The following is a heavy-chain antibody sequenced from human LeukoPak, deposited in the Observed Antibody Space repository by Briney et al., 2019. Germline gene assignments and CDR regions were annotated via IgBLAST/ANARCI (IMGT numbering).Heavy chain of an antibody. V-gene: IGHV3-33*01. D-gene: IGHD2-21*02. CDR2: ICYDGSNK. J-gene: IGHJ6*02. CDR1: GFTFIRYV. CDR3: ARDAYCGGDCYSLVGYYYYGMDV. Sequence: GGSLRLSCAASGFTFIRYVMHWLGQAPCKGLEGVAVICYDGSNKYFPDSVKGGFIISRDNSKRTLYLQMNSLRAEDTAVYYCARDAYCGGDCYSLVGYYYYGMDVWGQGTTVTVSS.